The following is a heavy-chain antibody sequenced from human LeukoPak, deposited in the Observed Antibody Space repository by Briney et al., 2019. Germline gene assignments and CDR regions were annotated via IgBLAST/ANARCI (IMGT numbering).Heavy chain of an antibody. Sequence: PSETLSLTCTVSGGSISSYYWSWIRQPPGKGLEWVSAFSAGSTYYRDSVKGRFSISRDISKNTMYLEMSSLRAEDTAVYYCATNRYGYNNYFEYWGQGTLVTVSS. J-gene: IGHJ4*02. CDR1: GGSISSYY. V-gene: IGHV3-53*01. D-gene: IGHD5-24*01. CDR3: ATNRYGYNNYFEY. CDR2: FSAGST.